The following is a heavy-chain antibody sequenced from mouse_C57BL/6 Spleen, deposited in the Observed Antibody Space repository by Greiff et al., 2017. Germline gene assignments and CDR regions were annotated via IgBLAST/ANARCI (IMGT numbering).Heavy chain of an antibody. Sequence: VQGVESGPGLVAPSQSLSITCTVSGFSLTSYGVDWVRQPPGKGLEWRGVIWGGGSTNYNSALMSRRSISKDNSKSQVFSKMNSLQSDDTAMYYCAKRGLRRDWYFDVWGTGTTVTVSS. CDR1: GFSLTSYG. D-gene: IGHD2-4*01. CDR2: IWGGGST. J-gene: IGHJ1*03. V-gene: IGHV2-9*01. CDR3: AKRGLRRDWYFDV.